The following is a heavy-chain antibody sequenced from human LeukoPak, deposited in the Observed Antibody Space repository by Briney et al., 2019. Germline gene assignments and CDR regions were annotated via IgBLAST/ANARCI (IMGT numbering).Heavy chain of an antibody. D-gene: IGHD3-3*01. Sequence: PGGSLRLSCAASGFTFSSYGMHWVRQAPGKGLEWVAFIRYDGSNKYYADYVKGRFTISRDNSKNTLYLQMNSLRAEDTAVYYCAKDHDDFPGSGYWGQGTLVTVSS. J-gene: IGHJ4*02. CDR2: IRYDGSNK. V-gene: IGHV3-30*02. CDR1: GFTFSSYG. CDR3: AKDHDDFPGSGY.